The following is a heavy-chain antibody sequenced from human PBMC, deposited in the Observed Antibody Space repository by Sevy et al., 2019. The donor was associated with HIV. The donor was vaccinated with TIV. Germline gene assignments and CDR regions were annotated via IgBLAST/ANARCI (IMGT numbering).Heavy chain of an antibody. CDR2: ISSDSSRI. Sequence: GGSLRLSCAASGFTFSNYDMNWVRQAPGKGVKWVSYISSDSSRIYYADSVKGRLTISRDNAKNSLYVQMNRLRAEDTAVYYCAREGGYTDQGMDVWGQRTTVTVSS. CDR3: AREGGYTDQGMDV. J-gene: IGHJ6*02. V-gene: IGHV3-48*01. CDR1: GFTFSNYD. D-gene: IGHD5-12*01.